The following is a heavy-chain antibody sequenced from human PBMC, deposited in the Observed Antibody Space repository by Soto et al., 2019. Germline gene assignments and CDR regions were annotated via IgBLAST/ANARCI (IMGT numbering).Heavy chain of an antibody. Sequence: ASVKVTFKTSGYTFSAYYMHWLRQAPGQGLEWMGWINPKSGGTLYAQKFQGSVTMTRDTSISTAYMELSRLRSDDTAVYYCARGGTFAYDTSGYSVYWGQGTLVTVSS. CDR2: INPKSGGT. D-gene: IGHD3-22*01. V-gene: IGHV1-2*02. CDR3: ARGGTFAYDTSGYSVY. J-gene: IGHJ4*02. CDR1: GYTFSAYY.